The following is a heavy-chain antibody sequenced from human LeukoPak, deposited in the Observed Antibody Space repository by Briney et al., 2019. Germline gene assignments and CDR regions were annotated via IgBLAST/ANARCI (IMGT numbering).Heavy chain of an antibody. Sequence: GGSLRLSCAASGLNFRNYGMHWVRQAPGKGLEWVAVIWYDGSNQYYVDSVKGRFTVSKDNAKNMLYLQMNSLRAEDTAVYYCATDRNGGKYYDYWGRGTLVTVSS. J-gene: IGHJ4*02. CDR1: GLNFRNYG. CDR3: ATDRNGGKYYDY. CDR2: IWYDGSNQ. D-gene: IGHD1-26*01. V-gene: IGHV3-33*01.